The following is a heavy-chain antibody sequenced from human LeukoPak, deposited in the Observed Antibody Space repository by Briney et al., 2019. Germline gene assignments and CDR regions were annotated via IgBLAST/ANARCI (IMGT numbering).Heavy chain of an antibody. D-gene: IGHD3-16*01. J-gene: IGHJ6*03. CDR3: ARGGLHNYMDV. Sequence: GGSLRLSCAASGFTFSIYSMNGVCQAPGKGLEWVSSISSSSSYIYYADSVKRRFTISRDNAKNSLYLQMNSLRAEDTAVYYCARGGLHNYMDVWGKGTTVTVSS. V-gene: IGHV3-21*01. CDR2: ISSSSSYI. CDR1: GFTFSIYS.